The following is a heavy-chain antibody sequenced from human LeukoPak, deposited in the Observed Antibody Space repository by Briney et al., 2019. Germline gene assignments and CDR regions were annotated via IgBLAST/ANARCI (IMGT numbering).Heavy chain of an antibody. CDR2: IYSGGST. D-gene: IGHD2-2*01. J-gene: IGHJ4*02. Sequence: GGSLRLSCSVSGFTFSGYWMSWVRQAPGKGLEWVSVIYSGGSTYYADSVKGRFTISRDNSKNTLYLQMNSLRAEDTAVYYCAKLGVPAANYDYWGQGTLVTVSS. V-gene: IGHV3-66*02. CDR3: AKLGVPAANYDY. CDR1: GFTFSGYW.